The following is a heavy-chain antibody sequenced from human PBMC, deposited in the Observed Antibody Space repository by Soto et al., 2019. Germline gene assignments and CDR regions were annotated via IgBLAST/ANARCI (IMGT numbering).Heavy chain of an antibody. D-gene: IGHD3-9*01. Sequence: EVQLLDSGGGLVQPGGSLRLSCVGSGFTFSSYDMTWLRQAPGKGLEGVSGFSFYARRDNTYYADSVKCRFPISRDNSRNTVYLQMDNLRAEDTAVYYCAKSLSDDNGGPKDPWCQGNRVTVRS. CDR3: AKSLSDDNGGPKDP. J-gene: IGHJ5*02. V-gene: IGHV3-23*01. CDR1: GFTFSSYD. CDR2: FSFYARRDNT.